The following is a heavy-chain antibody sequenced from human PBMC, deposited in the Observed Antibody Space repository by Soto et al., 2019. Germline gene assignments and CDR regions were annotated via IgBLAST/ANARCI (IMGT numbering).Heavy chain of an antibody. CDR2: ISSNSAYI. CDR1: GFTFLSFT. CDR3: TRDASRDSSARGWFDP. J-gene: IGHJ5*02. D-gene: IGHD6-13*01. V-gene: IGHV3-21*01. Sequence: GGSLRLSCAASGFTFLSFTMNWVRQAPGKGLEWVSTISSNSAYIYYTDALRGRFTISRDNAKNSLHLQMNSLRAEDTAVYYCTRDASRDSSARGWFDPWGPGTLVTVSA.